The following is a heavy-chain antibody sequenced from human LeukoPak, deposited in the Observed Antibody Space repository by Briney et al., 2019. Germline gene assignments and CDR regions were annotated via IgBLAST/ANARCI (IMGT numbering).Heavy chain of an antibody. CDR1: GYTFTCYY. CDR2: INPNSGGT. J-gene: IGHJ3*02. CDR3: ARAPPVVYDAFDI. Sequence: GASVKVSCKASGYTFTCYYMHWVRQAPGQGLEWMGWINPNSGGTNYAQKLQGRVTITRDTYISTAYMELSRLRSADTAVYYCARAPPVVYDAFDIWGQGTMVTVSS. V-gene: IGHV1-2*02. D-gene: IGHD3-22*01.